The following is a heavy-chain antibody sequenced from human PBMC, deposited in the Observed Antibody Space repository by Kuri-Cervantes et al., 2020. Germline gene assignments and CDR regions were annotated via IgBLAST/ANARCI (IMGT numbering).Heavy chain of an antibody. D-gene: IGHD3-10*01. CDR3: AKDINSGSGTFAFDI. CDR2: IDSGSYTM. CDR1: GFTFSNAW. J-gene: IGHJ3*02. Sequence: GESLKISCAASGFTFSNAWMSGVRQAPGKGLEWVSYIDSGSYTMYYADSVKGRFTISRDNAKNSLFLQMNSLRDEETAIYYCAKDINSGSGTFAFDIWGQGTMVTVSS. V-gene: IGHV3-48*02.